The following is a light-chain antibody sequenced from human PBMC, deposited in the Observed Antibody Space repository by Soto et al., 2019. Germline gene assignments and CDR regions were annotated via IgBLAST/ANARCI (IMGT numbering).Light chain of an antibody. CDR3: QQGYSTPLT. Sequence: DIQMTQSPSSLSASLGDSVTITCRASQNIFTYLNWYQQKPGKAPKLLIYAASRLQGAVPSTFSGSGSGTEFTLTISGXQREDVATYFCQQGYSTPLTFGQGTKVDIK. V-gene: IGKV1-39*01. CDR1: QNIFTY. CDR2: AAS. J-gene: IGKJ1*01.